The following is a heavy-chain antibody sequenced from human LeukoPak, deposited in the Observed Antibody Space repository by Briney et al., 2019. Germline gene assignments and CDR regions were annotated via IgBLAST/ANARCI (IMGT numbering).Heavy chain of an antibody. CDR3: ARGGKDGYSQLGLFDY. D-gene: IGHD5-24*01. Sequence: SETLSLTCTVSGGSISSYYWSWIRQPPGKGLEWIGYIYYSGSTNYNPSLKSRVTISVDTSKNQFSLKLSSVTAADTAVYYCARGGKDGYSQLGLFDYWGQGTLVTVSS. CDR2: IYYSGST. J-gene: IGHJ4*02. V-gene: IGHV4-59*01. CDR1: GGSISSYY.